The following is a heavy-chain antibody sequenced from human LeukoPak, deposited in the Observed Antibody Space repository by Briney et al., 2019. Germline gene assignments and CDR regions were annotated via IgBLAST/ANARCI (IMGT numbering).Heavy chain of an antibody. CDR2: ISGSGDST. Sequence: QPGGSLRLSCAASGFTFSIYAMTWVRQAPGKGLEWVSGISGSGDSTYYADSVKGRFTISRDNSKNTLYLQMNSLRAEDTAVYYCAKGPGVAMFNNWFDPWGQGTLVTVSS. CDR3: AKGPGVAMFNNWFDP. J-gene: IGHJ5*02. CDR1: GFTFSIYA. V-gene: IGHV3-23*01. D-gene: IGHD3-3*01.